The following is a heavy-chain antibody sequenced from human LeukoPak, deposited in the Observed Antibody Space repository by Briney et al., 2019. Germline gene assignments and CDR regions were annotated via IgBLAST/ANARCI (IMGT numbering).Heavy chain of an antibody. CDR3: AKDAAGPEY. D-gene: IGHD6-13*01. J-gene: IGHJ4*02. CDR1: GLTFSDYS. V-gene: IGHV3-23*01. CDR2: ISAGGGST. Sequence: PGGSLRLSCAVSGLTFSDYSMTWVRQAPGKGLFWVSGISAGGGSTYYADSVKGRFTISRDNSRNTLYLQMNSLSVEDTAVYYCAKDAAGPEYWGQGTLVAVSS.